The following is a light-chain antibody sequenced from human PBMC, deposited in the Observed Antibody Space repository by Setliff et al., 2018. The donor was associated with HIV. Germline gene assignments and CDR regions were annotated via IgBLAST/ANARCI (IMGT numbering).Light chain of an antibody. CDR3: AAWDDSLRGPA. Sequence: QSVLTQPPSVSGAPGQRVTISCTGSSSNIGAGYDVHWYQQLPGTAPKLLIYGNSNRPSGVPDRFSGSKSGTSASLAISGLLSEDEAHYYCAAWDDSLRGPAFGGGTKVTVL. J-gene: IGLJ2*01. CDR2: GNS. CDR1: SSNIGAGYD. V-gene: IGLV1-40*01.